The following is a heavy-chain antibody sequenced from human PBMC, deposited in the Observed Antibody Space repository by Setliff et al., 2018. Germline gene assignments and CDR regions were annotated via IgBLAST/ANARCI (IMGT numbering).Heavy chain of an antibody. V-gene: IGHV5-51*01. D-gene: IGHD2-15*01. CDR2: TYPGDSDT. J-gene: IGHJ4*02. Sequence: GASLTISCKGSGYTFTNYWIGWVRQMPGKGLEWMGATYPGDSDTRHSPSFQGQVTISADRSISTVYLQWSSLKASDTAIYYCARLTPETDFDYWGPGTLVTVSS. CDR3: ARLTPETDFDY. CDR1: GYTFTNYW.